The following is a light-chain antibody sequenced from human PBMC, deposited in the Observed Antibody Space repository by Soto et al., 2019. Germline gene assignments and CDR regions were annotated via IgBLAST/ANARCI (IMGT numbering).Light chain of an antibody. V-gene: IGLV2-23*01. CDR2: EGT. J-gene: IGLJ1*01. CDR1: TSDVGGYNL. CDR3: CSYASSSSYV. Sequence: QSVLTQPASVSGSPGQSITISCSGTTSDVGGYNLVSWYQQHTAKAPKLLIYEGTQRSSGVSSRFSGSKSGNTASLTISGLQAEDEADYYCCSYASSSSYVFGTGTKLTVL.